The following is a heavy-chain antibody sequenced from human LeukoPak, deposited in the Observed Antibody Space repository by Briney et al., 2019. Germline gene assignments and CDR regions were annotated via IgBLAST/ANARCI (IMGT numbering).Heavy chain of an antibody. V-gene: IGHV1-46*01. Sequence: ASVKVSCKASGYTFINHWMHWVRQAPGQGLEWVGLINPTGTTTLYAQKFQGRVTMTTDTSTSTAYMELRSLRSDDTAVYYCARTTHRGADAFDIWGQGTLVTVSS. CDR2: INPTGTTT. D-gene: IGHD3-10*01. CDR3: ARTTHRGADAFDI. CDR1: GYTFINHW. J-gene: IGHJ3*02.